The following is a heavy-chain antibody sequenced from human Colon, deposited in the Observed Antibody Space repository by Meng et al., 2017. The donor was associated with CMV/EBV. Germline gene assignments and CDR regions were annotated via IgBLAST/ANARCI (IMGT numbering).Heavy chain of an antibody. CDR1: GFRFSDHF. CDR3: AVQVGPTERYFDI. J-gene: IGHJ2*01. Sequence: GVLRLSCAASGFRFSDHFMHWIRHTPERGLEWLSYITPDSTTKYHADSVKGRFTVSRDNAKNLMYLQMNSLRAEDTAVYYCAVQVGPTERYFDIWGRGTLVTVSS. D-gene: IGHD1-26*01. V-gene: IGHV3-11*01. CDR2: ITPDSTTK.